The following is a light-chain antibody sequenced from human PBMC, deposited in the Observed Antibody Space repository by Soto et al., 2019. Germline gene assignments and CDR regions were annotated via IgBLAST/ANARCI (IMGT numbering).Light chain of an antibody. V-gene: IGLV2-23*02. Sequence: QSALTQPASVSGSPRQSITISCTGTNSDVGSYNLVSWFQQHPGKAPKLVIYEVTKRPSGVSDRFSGSKSGNTASLTISGLQAEDEADYYCFSYAGDSVYVFGTGTQLTVL. CDR1: NSDVGSYNL. CDR3: FSYAGDSVYV. J-gene: IGLJ1*01. CDR2: EVT.